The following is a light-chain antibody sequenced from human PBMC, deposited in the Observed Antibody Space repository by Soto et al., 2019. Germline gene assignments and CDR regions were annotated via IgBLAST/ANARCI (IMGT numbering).Light chain of an antibody. CDR1: QSISSY. Sequence: DIQVTQSPSSLSGSVGDRVTITCRASQSISSYLNWYQQKPGKAPKLLIYAASSLQSGVPSRFSGSGSGTDFSLTISSLQPEDFASYYCQESYSTPWAFGQGTKVEI. J-gene: IGKJ1*01. V-gene: IGKV1-39*01. CDR3: QESYSTPWA. CDR2: AAS.